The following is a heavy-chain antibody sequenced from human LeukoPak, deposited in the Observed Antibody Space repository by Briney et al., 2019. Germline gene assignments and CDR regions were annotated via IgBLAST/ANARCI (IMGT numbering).Heavy chain of an antibody. J-gene: IGHJ4*02. CDR2: INSDGSST. V-gene: IGHV3-74*01. D-gene: IGHD3-10*01. Sequence: PGGSLRLSCAASGFTFSSYWMHWVRQAPGKGVVWVSRINSDGSSTNYADSVKGRFTISRDNAKNTLYLQMNSLRAEDTAVYYCARDLMVRGVFDYWGQGTLVTVSS. CDR3: ARDLMVRGVFDY. CDR1: GFTFSSYW.